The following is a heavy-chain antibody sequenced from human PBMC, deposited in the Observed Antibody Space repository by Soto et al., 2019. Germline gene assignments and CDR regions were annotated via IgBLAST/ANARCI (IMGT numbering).Heavy chain of an antibody. CDR3: ARVSASVMLRGVVIN. Sequence: QVQLQESGPGLVKPSGTLSLTCAVSGASISSDNWWSWVRQPPGKGMEWIGEIYHSGSTNFNPSLKRRVTIAVDKSKNQFSLKLSSVTAADTAIYYCARVSASVMLRGVVINWGQGTLVTVSS. CDR1: GASISSDNW. D-gene: IGHD3-10*01. CDR2: IYHSGST. V-gene: IGHV4-4*02. J-gene: IGHJ4*02.